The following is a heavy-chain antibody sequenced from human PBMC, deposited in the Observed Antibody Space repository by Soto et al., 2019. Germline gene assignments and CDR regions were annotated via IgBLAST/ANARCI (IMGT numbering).Heavy chain of an antibody. J-gene: IGHJ4*02. CDR1: GFAFSSYG. V-gene: IGHV3-30*03. CDR2: ISYDGSLQ. Sequence: QAQLVESGGGVVQPGRSLRLSCAASGFAFSSYGMHWVRQAPGTGLEWVAVISYDGSLQHYADSVKGRFTISRDNSKNIVLLQTSSLRAEDTAVYYFVSDRGYVQASFPYSWGQGTLVSVSS. CDR3: VSDRGYVQASFPYS. D-gene: IGHD3-10*01.